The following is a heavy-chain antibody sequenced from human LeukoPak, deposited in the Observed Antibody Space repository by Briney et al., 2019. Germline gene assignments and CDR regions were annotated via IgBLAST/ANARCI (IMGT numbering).Heavy chain of an antibody. D-gene: IGHD5-12*01. Sequence: SETLSLTCTVSGGSISSGGYYWSWIRQHPGKGLEWIGYIYYSGSTYYNPSLKSRVTISVDTSKNQFSLKLSSVTAADTAVYYCARHSRSGYSGYENAFDIWGQGTMVTVSS. CDR3: ARHSRSGYSGYENAFDI. V-gene: IGHV4-31*03. J-gene: IGHJ3*02. CDR1: GGSISSGGYY. CDR2: IYYSGST.